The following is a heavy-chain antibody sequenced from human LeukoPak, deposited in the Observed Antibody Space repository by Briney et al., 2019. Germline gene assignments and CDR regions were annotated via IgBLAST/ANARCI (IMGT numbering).Heavy chain of an antibody. J-gene: IGHJ4*02. CDR3: ARLRGGPHIGSYGYYVDY. Sequence: GASVKVSCKASGGTFNIYLFSWVRQAPGQGLEWMGGVIPSFGTPNYARNFRGRVTINADDSTSTVYLVLDNLRSEDTAVYYCARLRGGPHIGSYGYYVDYWGQGTLVTVSS. V-gene: IGHV1-69*13. CDR2: VIPSFGTP. D-gene: IGHD5-18*01. CDR1: GGTFNIYL.